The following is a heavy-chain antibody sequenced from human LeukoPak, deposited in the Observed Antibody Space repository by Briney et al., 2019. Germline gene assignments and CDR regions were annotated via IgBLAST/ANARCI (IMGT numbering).Heavy chain of an antibody. CDR3: ARAHGMDV. Sequence: GTLSLTCAVSGGSISSSNWWSWVRQAPGKGLEWVSYISGSGNTIYYADSVKGRFTISRDNAKNSLSVQMNSLRAEDTAVYYCARAHGMDVWGPGTTVTVSS. J-gene: IGHJ6*02. CDR1: GGSISSSN. V-gene: IGHV3-48*03. CDR2: ISGSGNTI.